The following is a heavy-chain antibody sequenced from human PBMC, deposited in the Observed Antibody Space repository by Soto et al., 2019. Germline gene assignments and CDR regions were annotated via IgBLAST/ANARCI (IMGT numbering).Heavy chain of an antibody. Sequence: SETLSLTCTFSVVSVSSGSFYCAWVRQPPGKGLEWIGFISYSGTTNYNPSLKSRVTISVDTSRSQISLMVSSLTAADTALYYCARGAQVTQYEYWGQGTLVRLSS. V-gene: IGHV4-61*01. CDR1: VVSVSSGSFY. J-gene: IGHJ4*02. CDR2: ISYSGTT. D-gene: IGHD2-21*02. CDR3: ARGAQVTQYEY.